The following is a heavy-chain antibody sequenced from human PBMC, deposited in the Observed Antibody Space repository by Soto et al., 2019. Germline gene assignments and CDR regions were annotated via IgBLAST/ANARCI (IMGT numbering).Heavy chain of an antibody. J-gene: IGHJ4*02. CDR3: VRFGGAAAGPGDY. CDR2: ISSSGTTI. D-gene: IGHD6-13*01. Sequence: PGGSLRLSXVASEFTFSSYEMDWVRQAPGKGLEWVSYISSSGTTIYYTDSVKGRFTISRDNAKQSLYLQMNSLRAEDTAVYYCVRFGGAAAGPGDYWGQGTLVTVSS. V-gene: IGHV3-48*03. CDR1: EFTFSSYE.